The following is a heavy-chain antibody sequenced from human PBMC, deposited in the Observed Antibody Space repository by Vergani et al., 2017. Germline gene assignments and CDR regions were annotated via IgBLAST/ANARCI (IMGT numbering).Heavy chain of an antibody. J-gene: IGHJ6*02. CDR2: INHSGST. Sequence: QVQLQQWGAGLLKPSETLSLTCAVYGGSFSGYYWSWIRQPPGTGLEWIGEINHSGSTNYNPSLKSRVTISVDTAKNQFSLKLSSVTAADAAVYYCAIERWLQSRPFAPHYCMDVWGQGTTVTVSS. CDR3: AIERWLQSRPFAPHYCMDV. D-gene: IGHD5-24*01. V-gene: IGHV4-34*01. CDR1: GGSFSGYY.